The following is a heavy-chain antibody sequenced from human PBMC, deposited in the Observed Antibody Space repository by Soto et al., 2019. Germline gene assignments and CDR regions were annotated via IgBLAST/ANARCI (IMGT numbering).Heavy chain of an antibody. D-gene: IGHD2-21*02. Sequence: GGSLRLSCAASGFTFSSYWMSWVRQAPGKGLEWVANIKQDGSEKYYVDSVKGRFTISRDNAKNSLYLQMNSLRAEDTAVYYCARVPRDDSYYYYYYGMDVWGQGTTVTVSS. V-gene: IGHV3-7*05. CDR3: ARVPRDDSYYYYYYGMDV. CDR1: GFTFSSYW. J-gene: IGHJ6*02. CDR2: IKQDGSEK.